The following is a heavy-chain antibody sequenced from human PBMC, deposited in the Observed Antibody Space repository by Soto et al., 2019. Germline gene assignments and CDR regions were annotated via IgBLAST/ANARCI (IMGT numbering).Heavy chain of an antibody. CDR2: IYYSGST. CDR1: GGSISSYY. CDR3: ARLLWSRGDWFDP. D-gene: IGHD3-10*01. Sequence: QVQLRESGPGLVKPSETLSLTCTVSGGSISSYYWSWIRQPPGKGLEWIGYIYYSGSTNYNPSLTSRVTISVDTSKNQFSLKLSSVTAADTAVYYCARLLWSRGDWFDPWGQGTLVTVSS. V-gene: IGHV4-59*08. J-gene: IGHJ5*02.